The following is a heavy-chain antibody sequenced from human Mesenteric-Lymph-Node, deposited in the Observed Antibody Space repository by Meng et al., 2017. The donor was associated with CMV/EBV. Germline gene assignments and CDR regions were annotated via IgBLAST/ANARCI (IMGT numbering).Heavy chain of an antibody. CDR1: ISSACYY. CDR2: IYYSGTT. CDR3: ARYRYCSSADCFNVRFFDL. J-gene: IGHJ2*01. Sequence: ISSACYYWTWNRQRPGKRLEWIGSIYYSGTTYYHSALKSRVSISVDTSKNQFALNLNSVTAADTAVYSCARYRYCSSADCFNVRFFDLWGRGTLVTVSS. V-gene: IGHV4-31*02. D-gene: IGHD2-2*01.